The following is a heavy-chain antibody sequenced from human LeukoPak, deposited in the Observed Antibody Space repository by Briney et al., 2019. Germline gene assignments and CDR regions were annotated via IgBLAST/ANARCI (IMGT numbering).Heavy chain of an antibody. D-gene: IGHD3-10*01. CDR3: AKDVGSGSCDYCYYYMDV. CDR2: ISSSGSTI. CDR1: GFTVSRYE. V-gene: IGHV3-48*03. Sequence: GGSLRLSCAASGFTVSRYEMNWVRQAPGKGLEWVSYISSSGSTIYYADSVKGRVTISRDNAKNSLYLQMTSLRAEDMALYYCAKDVGSGSCDYCYYYMDVWGKGTTVTVSS. J-gene: IGHJ6*03.